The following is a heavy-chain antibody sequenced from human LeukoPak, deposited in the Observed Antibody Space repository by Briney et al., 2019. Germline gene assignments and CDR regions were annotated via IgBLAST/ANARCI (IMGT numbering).Heavy chain of an antibody. Sequence: ASVKVSCKASGYTFTSYGISWVRQAPGQGLEWMGWISAYNGNTNYAQKFQGRVTMTTDTSTSTAYMELRGLRSDDTAVYYCAREWTGYYVFDYWGQGTLVTVSP. CDR3: AREWTGYYVFDY. CDR2: ISAYNGNT. D-gene: IGHD3/OR15-3a*01. V-gene: IGHV1-18*04. CDR1: GYTFTSYG. J-gene: IGHJ4*02.